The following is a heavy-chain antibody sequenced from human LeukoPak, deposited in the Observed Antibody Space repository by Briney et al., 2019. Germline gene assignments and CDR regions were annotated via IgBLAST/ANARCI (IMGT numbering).Heavy chain of an antibody. D-gene: IGHD3-10*01. V-gene: IGHV4-59*08. CDR2: IYYSGST. CDR1: GGSISSHY. J-gene: IGHJ4*02. Sequence: SETLSLTCTVSGGSISSHYWSWIRQPPGKGLEWIGYIYYSGSTNYNPSLKSRVTISVDTSKNQFSLKLSSVTAADTAVYYCARHNLGVFYYGSGSYSYFDYWGQGTLVTVSS. CDR3: ARHNLGVFYYGSGSYSYFDY.